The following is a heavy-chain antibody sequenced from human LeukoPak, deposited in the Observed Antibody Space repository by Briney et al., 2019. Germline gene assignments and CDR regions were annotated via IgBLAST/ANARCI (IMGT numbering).Heavy chain of an antibody. V-gene: IGHV5-51*01. J-gene: IGHJ5*02. CDR3: ARQRCSSTSCYEGWFDP. CDR2: IYPGDSDT. CDR1: GYSFTSYW. Sequence: GESLKISCKGSGYSFTSYWIGWVRQMPGKGLEWMGIIYPGDSDTRYSPSFQGQVTISADKSISTAYLQWSSLKASDTAMYYCARQRCSSTSCYEGWFDPWGQGTLVTVSS. D-gene: IGHD2-2*01.